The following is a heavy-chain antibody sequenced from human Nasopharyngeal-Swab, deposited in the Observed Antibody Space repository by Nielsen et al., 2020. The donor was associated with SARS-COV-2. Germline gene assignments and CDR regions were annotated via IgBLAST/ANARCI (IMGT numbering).Heavy chain of an antibody. J-gene: IGHJ3*02. D-gene: IGHD6-19*01. V-gene: IGHV3-23*01. Sequence: GGSLRLSCAASGFTFSSYAMSWVRQAPGKGLEWFSALRGSGGSTYYADSVKGRFTISRGNSKNTLYLQMNSLRAEDTAVYYCAKDQPVADAFDIWGQGKRVKVSS. CDR3: AKDQPVADAFDI. CDR2: LRGSGGST. CDR1: GFTFSSYA.